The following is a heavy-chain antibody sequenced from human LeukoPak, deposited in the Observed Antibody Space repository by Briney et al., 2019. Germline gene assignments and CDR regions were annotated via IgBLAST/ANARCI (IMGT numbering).Heavy chain of an antibody. CDR1: GYTFTGYY. J-gene: IGHJ4*02. D-gene: IGHD4-11*01. CDR2: INPNSGGT. Sequence: ASVKVSCKASGYTFTGYYMHWVRHAPGQGIEWMGWINPNSGGTNYAQKFQGRVTMTRDTSISTAYMELSRLRSDDTAVYYCARDFGDAMTTFDYWGQGTLVTVSS. V-gene: IGHV1-2*02. CDR3: ARDFGDAMTTFDY.